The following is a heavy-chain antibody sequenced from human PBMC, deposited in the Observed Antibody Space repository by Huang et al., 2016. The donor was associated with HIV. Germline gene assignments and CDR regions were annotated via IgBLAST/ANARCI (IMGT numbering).Heavy chain of an antibody. CDR1: GFTFSKSW. V-gene: IGHV3-15*01. Sequence: EVQLVESGGGLVKPGESLRLSCAASGFTFSKSWMSWVRQAPGKGLEWVGRIKSKTEGGTTDDAATVKGRFTISRDDSKSTLFLQWNSLKSEDTAVYHCTTESLEGLLWPFGYWGQGTLVTVSS. J-gene: IGHJ4*02. CDR2: IKSKTEGGTT. D-gene: IGHD3-3*01. CDR3: TTESLEGLLWPFGY.